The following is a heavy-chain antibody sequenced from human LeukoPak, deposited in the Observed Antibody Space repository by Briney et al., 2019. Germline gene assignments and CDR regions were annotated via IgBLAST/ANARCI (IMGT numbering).Heavy chain of an antibody. CDR3: ARRRRIAVAGLGGYFDY. V-gene: IGHV4-39*01. CDR1: GGSNSSSSYY. Sequence: TSETLSLTCTVSGGSNSSSSYYWGWIRQPPGKGLEWIGSIYYSGSTYYNPSLKSRVTISVDTSKNQFSLKLSSVTAADTAVYYCARRRRIAVAGLGGYFDYWGQGTLVTVSS. J-gene: IGHJ4*02. CDR2: IYYSGST. D-gene: IGHD6-19*01.